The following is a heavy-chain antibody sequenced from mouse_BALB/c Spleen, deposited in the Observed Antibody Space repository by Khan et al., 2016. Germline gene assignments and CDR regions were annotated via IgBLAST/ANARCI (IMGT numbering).Heavy chain of an antibody. J-gene: IGHJ3*01. CDR3: ASYYDYDGGFAY. V-gene: IGHV2-6-7*01. CDR2: IWGDGST. Sequence: VQLQESGPGLVAPSQSLSITYTVSGFSLTGFSVNWVRQPPGKGLEWLGVIWGDGSTDYNSALKSRLSFSKDDSKSQVFLKMNSLHTDDTARYFCASYYDYDGGFAYWGQGTLVTVSA. D-gene: IGHD2-4*01. CDR1: GFSLTGFS.